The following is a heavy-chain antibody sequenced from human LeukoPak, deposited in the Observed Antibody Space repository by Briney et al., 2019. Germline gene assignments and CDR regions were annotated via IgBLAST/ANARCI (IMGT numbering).Heavy chain of an antibody. CDR1: GFTFSTYG. V-gene: IGHV3-33*01. CDR2: IWYDGSEK. J-gene: IGHJ4*02. CDR3: ARDVSSCYLGFDY. D-gene: IGHD3-22*01. Sequence: PGRSLRLSCAPSGFTFSTYGMQWVRQAPGTGREWVVDIWYDGSEKYYAGSVKGRFTISRDNSKNTLYVQMNSLRAEDTAVYYCARDVSSCYLGFDYWGQGTLVTVSS.